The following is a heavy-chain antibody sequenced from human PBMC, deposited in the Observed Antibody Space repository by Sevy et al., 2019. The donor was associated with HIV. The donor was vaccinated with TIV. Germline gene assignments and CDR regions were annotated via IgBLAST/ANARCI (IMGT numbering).Heavy chain of an antibody. CDR2: ISGSGGST. CDR1: GFTFSSYA. D-gene: IGHD3-3*01. CDR3: AKDPQYYDFWSGYYLSYYYGMDV. Sequence: GGSLRLSCAASGFTFSSYAMSWVRQAPGKGLEWVSAISGSGGSTYYAASVKGRFTISRDNSKNTLYLQMNGLRAEDTAVNYCAKDPQYYDFWSGYYLSYYYGMDVWGQGTTVTVSS. J-gene: IGHJ6*02. V-gene: IGHV3-23*01.